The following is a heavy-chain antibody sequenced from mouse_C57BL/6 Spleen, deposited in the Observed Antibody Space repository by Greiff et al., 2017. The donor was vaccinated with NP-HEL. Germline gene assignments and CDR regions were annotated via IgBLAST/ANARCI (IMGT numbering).Heavy chain of an antibody. CDR1: GYTFTDYY. CDR2: INPNNGGT. Sequence: EVQLQQSGPELVKPGASVKISCKASGYTFTDYYMNWVKQSHGKSLEWIGDINPNNGGTSYNQKFKGKATLTVDKSSSTAYMELRSLTSEDSAVYYCARRYDYDWFAYWGQGTLVTVSA. J-gene: IGHJ3*01. V-gene: IGHV1-26*01. D-gene: IGHD2-4*01. CDR3: ARRYDYDWFAY.